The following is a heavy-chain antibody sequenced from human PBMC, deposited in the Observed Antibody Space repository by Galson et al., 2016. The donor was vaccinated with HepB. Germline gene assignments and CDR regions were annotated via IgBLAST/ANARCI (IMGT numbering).Heavy chain of an antibody. J-gene: IGHJ6*02. CDR1: GFTFSSYS. Sequence: SLRLSCAASGFTFSSYSVNWVRQAPGKGLEWISYISGISDYIYYADSVEGRFTVSRDNANNSLVLEMKSLAAEDTAVYYCARASSGNYYGFSYFGLDVWGQGTTVTVSS. CDR3: ARASSGNYYGFSYFGLDV. V-gene: IGHV3-21*06. D-gene: IGHD1-26*01. CDR2: ISGISDYI.